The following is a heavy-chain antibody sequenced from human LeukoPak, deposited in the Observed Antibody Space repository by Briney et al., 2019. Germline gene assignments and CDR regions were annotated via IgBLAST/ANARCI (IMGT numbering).Heavy chain of an antibody. CDR3: ASYHYYDSSGYYYKDAFDI. J-gene: IGHJ3*02. CDR1: GYSFTSYW. V-gene: IGHV5-51*01. CDR2: IYPGDSDT. D-gene: IGHD3-22*01. Sequence: GESLKISCKGSGYSFTSYWIGWVRQMPGKGLEWMGIIYPGDSDTRYSPSFQGQVTISADKSISTAYLQWSSLKASDTAMCYCASYHYYDSSGYYYKDAFDIWGQGTMVTVSS.